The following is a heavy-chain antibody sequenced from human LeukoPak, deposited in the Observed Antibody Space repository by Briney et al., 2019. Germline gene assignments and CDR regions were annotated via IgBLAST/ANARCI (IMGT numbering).Heavy chain of an antibody. D-gene: IGHD2-2*01. V-gene: IGHV1-3*01. CDR1: GYTFTSYA. CDR2: INAGNGNT. CDR3: ARDDIVVVPAVTAGYYGMDV. Sequence: ASVKVSCKASGYTFTSYAMHWVRQAPGQRLEWMGWINAGNGNTKYSQKFQGRVTITRDTSATIAYMELSSLRSEDTAVYYCARDDIVVVPAVTAGYYGMDVWGQGTTVTVSS. J-gene: IGHJ6*02.